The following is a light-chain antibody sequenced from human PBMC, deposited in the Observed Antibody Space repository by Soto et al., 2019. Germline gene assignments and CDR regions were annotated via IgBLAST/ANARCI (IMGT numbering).Light chain of an antibody. CDR1: QDISNS. Sequence: DIQMTQSPSSLSASVGDRVTITCQASQDISNSLNWYQQKPGKAPKLLIYDASNLETVVPSRFSGSGSGKDFTFTISSLQPEDIATYYCQQYDNLPFTFGPGTKVDIK. J-gene: IGKJ3*01. CDR2: DAS. V-gene: IGKV1-33*01. CDR3: QQYDNLPFT.